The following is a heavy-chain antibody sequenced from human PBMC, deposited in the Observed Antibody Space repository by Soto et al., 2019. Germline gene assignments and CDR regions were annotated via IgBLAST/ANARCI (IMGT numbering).Heavy chain of an antibody. J-gene: IGHJ4*02. V-gene: IGHV2-26*01. D-gene: IGHD3-10*01. CDR2: IFSNDEK. Sequence: QVTLKESGPVLVKPTETLTLTCTVSGFSLSNARMGVSWIRQPPGKALEWLAHIFSNDEKDYSTSLKSRHTTSKDTSKSQVVLTMTNMDPVDTATYYCARKLEVGSGSYSAIYFDYWGQGTLVTVSS. CDR3: ARKLEVGSGSYSAIYFDY. CDR1: GFSLSNARMG.